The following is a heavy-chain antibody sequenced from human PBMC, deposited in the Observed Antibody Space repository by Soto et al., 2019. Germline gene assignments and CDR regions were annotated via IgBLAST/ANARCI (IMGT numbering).Heavy chain of an antibody. Sequence: SETLARTYTVSGGSISGFYWNWFRQPAGKGLEWIGRIHTGGTTNYKPSLRSRVTMSVDTSKNQFSLKLTSVTAADTAVYYCARISGGPIRWGQGTLVTVSS. CDR3: ARISGGPIR. CDR2: IHTGGTT. CDR1: GGSISGFY. J-gene: IGHJ4*02. V-gene: IGHV4-4*07.